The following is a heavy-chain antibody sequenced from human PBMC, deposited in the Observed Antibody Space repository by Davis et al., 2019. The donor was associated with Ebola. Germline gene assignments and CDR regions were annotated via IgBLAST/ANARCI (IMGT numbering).Heavy chain of an antibody. CDR2: ISNDGLRE. V-gene: IGHV3-30*02. CDR3: AKDRGRAWFDP. J-gene: IGHJ5*02. CDR1: GFTFRSYG. Sequence: GESLKISCAGSGFTFRSYGMHWIRQAPGKGLEWVTLISNDGLREFYANSVKGRFSISRDNSKNTVYLEMNSLRADDTAVYYCAKDRGRAWFDPWGQGTLVTVSS.